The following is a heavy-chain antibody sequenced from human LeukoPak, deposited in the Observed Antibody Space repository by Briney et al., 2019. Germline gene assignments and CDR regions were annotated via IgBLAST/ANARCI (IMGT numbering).Heavy chain of an antibody. V-gene: IGHV4-59*11. D-gene: IGHD3-16*01. CDR2: VCYSGST. J-gene: IGHJ4*02. Sequence: SETLSLTCTISGGSTTSLCWSWIRQPPGKGLEWIAYVCYSGSTNYNPSLKSRVTISVDTSKNQFSLKLFSVTAADTAVYYCARDGGVGANKVDYWGQGTLVTVSS. CDR3: ARDGGVGANKVDY. CDR1: GGSTTSLC.